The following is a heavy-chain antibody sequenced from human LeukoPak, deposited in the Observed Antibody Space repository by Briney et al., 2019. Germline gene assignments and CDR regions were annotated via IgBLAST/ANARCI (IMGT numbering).Heavy chain of an antibody. CDR2: INAGNGNT. CDR1: GYTFTSYA. Sequence: GASVKVSCKASGYTFTSYAMHWVRQAPGQRLEWMGWINAGNGNTKYSQKFQGRVTITRDTSASTAYMELSSLRSEDTAVYYCATPTLIILAHTWWAFDIWGQGTMVTVSS. D-gene: IGHD2-8*02. V-gene: IGHV1-3*01. CDR3: ATPTLIILAHTWWAFDI. J-gene: IGHJ3*02.